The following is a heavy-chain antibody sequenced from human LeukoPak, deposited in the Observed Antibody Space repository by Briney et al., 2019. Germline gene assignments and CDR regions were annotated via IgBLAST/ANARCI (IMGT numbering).Heavy chain of an antibody. V-gene: IGHV4-39*01. D-gene: IGHD6-19*01. CDR3: ASWYSSGWYFDY. J-gene: IGHJ4*02. Sequence: KPSETLSLTCTVSGGSISSSSYYWGWIRQPPGKGLEWIGSIYYSGSTYYNPSLKSRVTISVDTSKKQFSLKLSSVTAADTAVYYCASWYSSGWYFDYWGQGTLVTVSS. CDR1: GGSISSSSYY. CDR2: IYYSGST.